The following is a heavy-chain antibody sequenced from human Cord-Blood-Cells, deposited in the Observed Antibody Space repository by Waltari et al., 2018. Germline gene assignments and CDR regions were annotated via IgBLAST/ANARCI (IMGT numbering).Heavy chain of an antibody. CDR2: INPSGGST. CDR3: VRARGAARDAFDI. J-gene: IGHJ3*02. D-gene: IGHD6-6*01. V-gene: IGHV1-46*01. Sequence: QVQLVQSGAEVKKPGASVKVSCKASGYTFTSYYLHWVRQAPGQGLEWMGIINPSGGSTSYAQKFQGRVTMTRDTSTSTVYMELSSLRSEDTAVYYCVRARGAARDAFDIWGQGTMVTVSS. CDR1: GYTFTSYY.